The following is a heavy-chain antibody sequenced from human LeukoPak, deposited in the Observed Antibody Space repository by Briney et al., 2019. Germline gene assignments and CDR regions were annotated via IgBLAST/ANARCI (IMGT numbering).Heavy chain of an antibody. D-gene: IGHD2-2*01. Sequence: SETLSLTCTVSGDSISSYYWSWIQQPPGKGLEWIGYISDTGGTDYNPSLKGRVTISVDTSKNQFSLKLRSVTAADTAVYYCARRVSTMTQFDFWGQGTLVTVSS. CDR3: ARRVSTMTQFDF. V-gene: IGHV4-59*01. J-gene: IGHJ4*02. CDR2: ISDTGGT. CDR1: GDSISSYY.